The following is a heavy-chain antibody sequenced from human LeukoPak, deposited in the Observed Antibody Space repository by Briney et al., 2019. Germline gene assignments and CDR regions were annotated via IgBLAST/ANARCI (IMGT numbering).Heavy chain of an antibody. V-gene: IGHV4-61*02. CDR2: IYTSGST. Sequence: SETLSLTCTVSGGSISSGSYYWSWIRQPAGKGLEWIGRIYTSGSTNYNPSLKSRVTISVDTSKNQFSLKLSSVTAADTAVYYCARQCSGGSCYSGSTDYWGQGTLGTVSS. CDR1: GGSISSGSYY. CDR3: ARQCSGGSCYSGSTDY. D-gene: IGHD2-15*01. J-gene: IGHJ4*02.